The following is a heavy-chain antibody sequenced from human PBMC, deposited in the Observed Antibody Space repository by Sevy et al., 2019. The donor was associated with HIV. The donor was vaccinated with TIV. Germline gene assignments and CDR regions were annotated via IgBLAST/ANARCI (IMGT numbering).Heavy chain of an antibody. D-gene: IGHD2-2*01. CDR2: IKQDGSEK. CDR3: ARDPRVVPAAIMVWGLTDSVAYYMDV. V-gene: IGHV3-7*03. J-gene: IGHJ6*03. CDR1: GFTFSSYW. Sequence: GGSLRLSCAASGFTFSSYWMSWVRQAPGKGLEWVANIKQDGSEKYYVDSVKGRFTISRDNAKNSLYLQMNSLRAEETAVYYCARDPRVVPAAIMVWGLTDSVAYYMDVWGKGTTVTVSS.